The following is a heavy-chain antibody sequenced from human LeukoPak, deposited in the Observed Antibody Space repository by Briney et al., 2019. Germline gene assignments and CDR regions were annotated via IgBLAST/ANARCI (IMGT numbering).Heavy chain of an antibody. D-gene: IGHD3-9*01. CDR1: GFTFTSYA. Sequence: GGSLRLTCAASGFTFTSYAMNWVRQAPGKGLEWVANIKQDGREKYYVDSVKGRFTISRDNAKNSLYLQMNSLRAEDTAVYYCARVEDYDILTGFDYWGQGTLVTVSS. V-gene: IGHV3-7*01. CDR3: ARVEDYDILTGFDY. CDR2: IKQDGREK. J-gene: IGHJ4*02.